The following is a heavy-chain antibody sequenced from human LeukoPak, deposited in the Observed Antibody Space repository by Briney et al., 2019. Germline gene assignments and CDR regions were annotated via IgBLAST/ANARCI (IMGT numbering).Heavy chain of an antibody. J-gene: IGHJ5*02. V-gene: IGHV4-39*07. Sequence: SETLSLTCTVSGGSISSSSYYWGWIRQPPGKGLEWIGSIYYSGSTYYNPSLKSRVTISVDTSKNQFSLKLSSVTAADTAVYYCARDLRNWFDPWGQGTLVIVSS. CDR1: GGSISSSSYY. CDR2: IYYSGST. CDR3: ARDLRNWFDP.